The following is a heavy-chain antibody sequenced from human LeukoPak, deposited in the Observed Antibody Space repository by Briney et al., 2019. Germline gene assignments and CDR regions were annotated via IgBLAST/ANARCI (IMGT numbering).Heavy chain of an antibody. CDR2: IYYSGST. V-gene: IGHV4-39*01. D-gene: IGHD3-22*01. CDR3: ARPPPNYYDSSGSPQYFDY. J-gene: IGHJ4*02. Sequence: SETLSLTCTVSGGSISSSSYYWGWIRQPPGKGLGWIGSIYYSGSTYYNPSLKSRVTISVDTSKNQFSLKLSSVTAADTAVYYCARPPPNYYDSSGSPQYFDYWGQGTLVTVSS. CDR1: GGSISSSSYY.